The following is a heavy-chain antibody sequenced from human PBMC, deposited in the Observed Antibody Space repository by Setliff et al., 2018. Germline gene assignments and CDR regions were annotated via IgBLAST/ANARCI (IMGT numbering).Heavy chain of an antibody. D-gene: IGHD3-3*01. CDR2: ISAYTGKT. CDR1: GYSFTDYY. V-gene: IGHV1-18*04. J-gene: IGHJ4*02. CDR3: ARAPRLEWILPTFDY. Sequence: ASVKVSCKASGYSFTDYYMHWVRQAPGQGLEWMGWISAYTGKTDYAQNFQGRVTMTTDTSTNTAYLELRSLRDDDTAVYFCARAPRLEWILPTFDYWGQGTPVTVSS.